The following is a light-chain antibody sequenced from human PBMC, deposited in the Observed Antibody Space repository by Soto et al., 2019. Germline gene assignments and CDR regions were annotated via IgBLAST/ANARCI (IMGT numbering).Light chain of an antibody. Sequence: DIQMTQSPSAMSASVGDRVTITCRASQAISHYLAWFHQRPGKVPKRLIYGASTLESGVLSRFSGSGSGTEFTLTISSLQPEDFGTYYCLQHNTYPLSFGGGTKVE. CDR1: QAISHY. CDR2: GAS. J-gene: IGKJ4*01. CDR3: LQHNTYPLS. V-gene: IGKV1-17*03.